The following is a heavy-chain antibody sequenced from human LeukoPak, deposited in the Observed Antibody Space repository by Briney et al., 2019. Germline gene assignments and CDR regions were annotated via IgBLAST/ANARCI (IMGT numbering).Heavy chain of an antibody. V-gene: IGHV4-38-2*02. J-gene: IGHJ4*02. CDR1: GYSISSGYY. Sequence: SESLSLTCTVSGYSISSGYYWGWIRQPPGKGLEWIGSIYHSGSTYYNPSLKSRVTISVDTSKNQFSLKLSSVTAADTAVYYCARYRIAVYYFDYWGQGTLVTVSS. CDR2: IYHSGST. CDR3: ARYRIAVYYFDY. D-gene: IGHD6-19*01.